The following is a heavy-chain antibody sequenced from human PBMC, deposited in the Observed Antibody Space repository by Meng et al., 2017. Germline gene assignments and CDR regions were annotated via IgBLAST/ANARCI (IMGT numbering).Heavy chain of an antibody. Sequence: GGSLRLSCAASGFTFSSYNMHWVRQTPGEGLVWVSRINTDASITTYADSVKGRFTISRDDANNTVYLQMNSLRAEDTAVYYCARDADWVIFDHWGQGALVTVSS. D-gene: IGHD3-9*01. CDR3: ARDADWVIFDH. CDR2: INTDASIT. J-gene: IGHJ4*02. CDR1: GFTFSSYN. V-gene: IGHV3-74*03.